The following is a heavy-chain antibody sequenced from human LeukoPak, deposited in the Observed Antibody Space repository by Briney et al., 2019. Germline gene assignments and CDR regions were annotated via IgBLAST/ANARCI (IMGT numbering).Heavy chain of an antibody. CDR2: IIPIFGTA. CDR3: ARDERGQLLGMDL. Sequence: SVNVSCKASRCAFSRNALSWVRQAPGQGLEWMGGIIPIFGTANYAQKFQGRVTITADESTSTAYMELSSLRSEDTAVYYCARDERGQLLGMDLWGQGTTVTVSS. J-gene: IGHJ6*02. D-gene: IGHD2-2*01. CDR1: RCAFSRNA. V-gene: IGHV1-69*13.